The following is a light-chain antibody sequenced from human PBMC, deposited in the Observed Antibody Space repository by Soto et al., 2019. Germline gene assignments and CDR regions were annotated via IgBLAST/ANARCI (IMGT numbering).Light chain of an antibody. CDR3: QQYDSSPRT. CDR2: GAS. CDR1: QSINSNY. J-gene: IGKJ1*01. Sequence: EIVLTQSPDTLSLSPGERATLSCRASQSINSNYLAWYQQKPGQGPRPLIYGASSRATGIPDKFSGSRSGTDFPLTLSRLEPEDFAVYYCQQYDSSPRTFGQGTKVEIK. V-gene: IGKV3-20*01.